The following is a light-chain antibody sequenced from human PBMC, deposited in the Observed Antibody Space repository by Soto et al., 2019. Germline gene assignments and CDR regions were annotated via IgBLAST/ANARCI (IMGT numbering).Light chain of an antibody. CDR1: SSNIGNNF. Sequence: QSVLTQPPSVSAAPGQTVSISCSGSSSNIGNNFVSWYQHLPGTAPKLLILANDKRPSGIPDRFSGSKSDTPATLGIIALQTGDEADYYCATWDPTLSVYGFGTGTKLTVL. V-gene: IGLV1-51*01. CDR3: ATWDPTLSVYG. J-gene: IGLJ1*01. CDR2: AND.